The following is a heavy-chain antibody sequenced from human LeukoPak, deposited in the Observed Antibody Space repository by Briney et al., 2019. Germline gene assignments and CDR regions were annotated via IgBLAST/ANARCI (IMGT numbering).Heavy chain of an antibody. CDR2: INHSGST. CDR1: GGSVSSSSYY. D-gene: IGHD6-6*01. Sequence: SETLSLTCTVSGGSVSSSSYYWSWIRQPPGKGLEWIGEINHSGSTNYNPSLKSRVTISVDTSKNRFSLKLSSVTAADTAVYYCTRPTSIAARPRYFQHWGQGTLVTVSS. CDR3: TRPTSIAARPRYFQH. J-gene: IGHJ1*01. V-gene: IGHV4-39*07.